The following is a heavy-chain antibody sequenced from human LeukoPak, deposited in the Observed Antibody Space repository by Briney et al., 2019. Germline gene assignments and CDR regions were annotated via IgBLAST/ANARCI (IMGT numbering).Heavy chain of an antibody. CDR1: GFTFSTYG. Sequence: GGSLRLSCAASGFTFSTYGMHWVRQAQGKGLEWVALTWYDGSNKNYADSVKGRFTISRDNSKNTLYLQMNSLRGEDTAVYYCARWGYCSSTSCLATGYYGMDVWGQGTTVTVSS. CDR3: ARWGYCSSTSCLATGYYGMDV. D-gene: IGHD2-2*01. J-gene: IGHJ6*02. CDR2: TWYDGSNK. V-gene: IGHV3-33*01.